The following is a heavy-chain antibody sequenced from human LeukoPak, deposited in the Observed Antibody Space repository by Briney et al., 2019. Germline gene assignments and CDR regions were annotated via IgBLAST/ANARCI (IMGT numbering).Heavy chain of an antibody. CDR2: ISGSGSTT. CDR1: GSTFSNYA. J-gene: IGHJ4*02. Sequence: GGSLRLSCAASGSTFSNYAMSWVRQAPGKGLQWVSTISGSGSTTYYADSVKGRFTVSRDNSKNTLYLQMNSLRAEDTAVYFCAKDERGYEALIDYWGQGTLVTVSS. V-gene: IGHV3-23*01. CDR3: AKDERGYEALIDY. D-gene: IGHD5-18*01.